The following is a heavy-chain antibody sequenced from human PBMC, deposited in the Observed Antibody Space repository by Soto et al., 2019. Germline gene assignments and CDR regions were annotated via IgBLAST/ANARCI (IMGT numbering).Heavy chain of an antibody. CDR2: IYYSGST. V-gene: IGHV4-30-4*01. CDR3: ARDVLSSTSRIDS. CDR1: GGSLSSGDYY. Sequence: QVQLQESGPGLVKPSQTLSLTCTVSGGSLSSGDYYWSWIRQPPGKGLEWIGYIYYSGSTDYTPSRRRRVTISVDTSKNLFSLKQSSVTAADTAVYYCARDVLSSTSRIDSWGQGTLVTVSS. J-gene: IGHJ4*02. D-gene: IGHD3-3*01.